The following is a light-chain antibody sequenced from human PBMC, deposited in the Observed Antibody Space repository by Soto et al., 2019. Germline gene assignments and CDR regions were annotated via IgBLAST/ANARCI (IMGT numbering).Light chain of an antibody. Sequence: EIVLTQSPSTLSLSPGERATLSCRASQSVSSYLAWYQQKPGQAPSLLIYDASNRATGIPARFSGSGSGTDFTLTISILEPEDVAVYYCQQRSNWLTFGGGTKVEIK. CDR2: DAS. CDR1: QSVSSY. V-gene: IGKV3-11*01. J-gene: IGKJ4*01. CDR3: QQRSNWLT.